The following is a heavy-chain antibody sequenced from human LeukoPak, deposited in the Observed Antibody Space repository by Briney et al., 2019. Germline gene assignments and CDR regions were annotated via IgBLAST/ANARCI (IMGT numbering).Heavy chain of an antibody. V-gene: IGHV4-61*02. CDR2: IYTSGST. CDR3: ARQKYSSDWSDDTYYFDY. D-gene: IGHD6-19*01. J-gene: IGHJ4*02. CDR1: GGSISSGSYY. Sequence: SQTLSLTCTVSGGSISSGSYYWSWIRQPAGKGLEWIGRIYTSGSTNYNPSLKSRVTISVDTSKNQFSLKLSSVTAADTAVYYCARQKYSSDWSDDTYYFDYWGQGTLVTVSS.